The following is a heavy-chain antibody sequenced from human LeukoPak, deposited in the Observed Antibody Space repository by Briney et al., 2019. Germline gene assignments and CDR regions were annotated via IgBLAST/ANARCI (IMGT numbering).Heavy chain of an antibody. CDR2: IIPIFGTS. J-gene: IGHJ3*02. D-gene: IGHD6-13*01. CDR3: ARGQGSSSWNPYDAFDI. V-gene: IGHV1-69*05. Sequence: SVKVSCKASGGTFSSYAISWVRQAPGQGLEWMGGIIPIFGTSNYAQRFQGRVTITTDESTSTAYMELSSLRSEDTAVYYCARGQGSSSWNPYDAFDIWGQGKMVTVSS. CDR1: GGTFSSYA.